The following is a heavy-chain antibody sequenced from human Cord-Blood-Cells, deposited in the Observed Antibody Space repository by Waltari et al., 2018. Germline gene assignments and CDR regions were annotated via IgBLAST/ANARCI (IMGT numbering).Heavy chain of an antibody. D-gene: IGHD2-15*01. J-gene: IGHJ4*02. V-gene: IGHV3-21*01. Sequence: EVQLVESGGGLVKPGGSLRLSCAASGFTFSRYSLTWVRQAPGKVLGWVSSIISSSSYIYYADSVKDLFTISRDNAKTSLYLQMNSLRAEDTAVYYCARVPGWSYYVDYWGQGTLVTVSS. CDR1: GFTFSRYS. CDR3: ARVPGWSYYVDY. CDR2: IISSSSYI.